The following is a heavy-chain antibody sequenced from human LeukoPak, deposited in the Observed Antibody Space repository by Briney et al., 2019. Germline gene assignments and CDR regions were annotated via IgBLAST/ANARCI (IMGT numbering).Heavy chain of an antibody. Sequence: ASVKVSCKASGYTFTGYYMHWVRQAPGQGLEWMGWINPNSGGTNCAQKFQGRVTMTRDTSINTAYMELSSLRFDDTAVYYCATTTVTTRLNYYYYMDVWGKGTTVTVSS. CDR1: GYTFTGYY. V-gene: IGHV1-2*02. J-gene: IGHJ6*03. CDR3: ATTTVTTRLNYYYYMDV. CDR2: INPNSGGT. D-gene: IGHD4-17*01.